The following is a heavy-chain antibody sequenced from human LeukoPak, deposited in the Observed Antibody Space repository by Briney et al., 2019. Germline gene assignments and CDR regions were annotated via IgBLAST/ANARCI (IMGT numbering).Heavy chain of an antibody. CDR1: GGSFSGYY. D-gene: IGHD2-2*01. V-gene: IGHV4-34*01. CDR3: ARFRIVVVPAAPLGYGMDV. CDR2: INHSRST. Sequence: SETLSLTCDVYGGSFSGYYWSWIRQPPGKGLEWIGEINHSRSTNYNPSLKSRVTISVDTSKNQFPLKLSSVTAADTAVYYCARFRIVVVPAAPLGYGMDVWGQGTTVTVSS. J-gene: IGHJ6*02.